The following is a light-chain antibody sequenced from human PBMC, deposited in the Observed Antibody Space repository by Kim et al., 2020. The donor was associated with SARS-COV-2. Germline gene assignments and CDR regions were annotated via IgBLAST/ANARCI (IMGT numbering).Light chain of an antibody. CDR1: QSISSH. CDR3: QQSYITPFT. Sequence: AAVGDRVTITCRTTQSISSHLNWYQQKPGRAPKLLISAASTLQGGVPSRFSGSGSETNFTLTISSLQPEDFATYFCQQSYITPFTFGPGTKVDIK. J-gene: IGKJ3*01. CDR2: AAS. V-gene: IGKV1-39*01.